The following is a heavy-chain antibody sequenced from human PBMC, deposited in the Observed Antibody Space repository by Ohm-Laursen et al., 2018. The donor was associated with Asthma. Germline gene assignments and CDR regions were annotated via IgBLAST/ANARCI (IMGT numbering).Heavy chain of an antibody. D-gene: IGHD2-15*01. Sequence: SLRLSCTASGFTFSSYGMHWVRQAPGKGLEWVSYISKSTRTIKYADSVKGRFTISRDNSKNTLYLQMNSLRAEDTAVYYCAKRYCSGGSSRCSVDYWGQGTLVTVSS. CDR1: GFTFSSYG. J-gene: IGHJ4*02. V-gene: IGHV3-48*01. CDR2: ISKSTRTI. CDR3: AKRYCSGGSSRCSVDY.